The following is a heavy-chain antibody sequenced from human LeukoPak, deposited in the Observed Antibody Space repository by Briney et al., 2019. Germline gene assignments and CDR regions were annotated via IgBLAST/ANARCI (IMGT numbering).Heavy chain of an antibody. V-gene: IGHV4-39*01. CDR3: ARHYCSGIGCYSFDY. CDR1: GGSISSSSYY. Sequence: PSETLSLTCTVSGGSISSSSYYWGWIRQPPGKGLEWIGSIYYSGSTYYNPSLKSRVTISVDTSKNQFSLKLNSVTAADTAVYYCARHYCSGIGCYSFDYWGQGTLVTVSS. J-gene: IGHJ4*02. CDR2: IYYSGST. D-gene: IGHD2-15*01.